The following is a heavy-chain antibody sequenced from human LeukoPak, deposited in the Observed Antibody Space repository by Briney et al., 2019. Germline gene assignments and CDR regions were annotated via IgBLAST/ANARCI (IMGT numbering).Heavy chain of an antibody. CDR1: GCTFTSYG. V-gene: IGHV1-18*01. CDR3: ASSYYGSGSYYTDTGFFDY. D-gene: IGHD3-10*01. Sequence: ASVKVSCKASGCTFTSYGISWVRQAPGQGLEWMGWISAYNGNTNYAQKLQGRVTMTTDTSTSTAYMELRSLRSDDTAVYYCASSYYGSGSYYTDTGFFDYWGQGTLVTVSS. CDR2: ISAYNGNT. J-gene: IGHJ4*02.